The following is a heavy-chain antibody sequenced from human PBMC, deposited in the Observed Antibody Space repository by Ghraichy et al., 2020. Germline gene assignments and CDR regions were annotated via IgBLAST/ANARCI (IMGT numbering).Heavy chain of an antibody. Sequence: SETLSLTCTVSGGSISSYYWSWIRQPPGKGLEWIGYIYYSGSTNYNPPLKSRVTISVDTSKNQFSLKLSSVTAADTAVYYCARAGYYGMDVWGQGTTVTVSS. CDR3: ARAGYYGMDV. CDR1: GGSISSYY. CDR2: IYYSGST. V-gene: IGHV4-59*01. J-gene: IGHJ6*02.